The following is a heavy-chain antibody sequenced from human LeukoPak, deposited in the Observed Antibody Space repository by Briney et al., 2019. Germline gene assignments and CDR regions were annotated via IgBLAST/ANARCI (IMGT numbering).Heavy chain of an antibody. V-gene: IGHV4-61*02. CDR3: AKGSSYVDFDY. J-gene: IGHJ4*02. CDR1: GDSISSGSYL. Sequence: SQTLSLTCTVSGDSISSGSYLWSWIPQPAGKGLEWIGRVHTSGSTNYNPSLKSRVTMSIDTSKNQCSLKLSSVTAADTAGYYCAKGSSYVDFDYWGQGTLVTVSS. CDR2: VHTSGST. D-gene: IGHD4-11*01.